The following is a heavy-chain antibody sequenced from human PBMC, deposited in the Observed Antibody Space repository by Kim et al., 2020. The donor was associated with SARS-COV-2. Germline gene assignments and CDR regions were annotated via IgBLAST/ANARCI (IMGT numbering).Heavy chain of an antibody. D-gene: IGHD3-3*01. CDR3: ARDLRPLRWYDFWSGWPLDY. V-gene: IGHV3-33*01. CDR1: GFTFSSYG. CDR2: IWYDGSNK. Sequence: GGSLRLSCAASGFTFSSYGMHWVRQAPGKGLEWVAVIWYDGSNKYYADSVKGRFTISRDNSKNTLYLQMNSLRAEDTAVYYCARDLRPLRWYDFWSGWPLDYWGQGTLVTVAS. J-gene: IGHJ4*02.